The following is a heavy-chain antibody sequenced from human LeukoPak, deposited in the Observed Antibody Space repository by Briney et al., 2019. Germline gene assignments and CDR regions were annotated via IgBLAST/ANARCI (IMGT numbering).Heavy chain of an antibody. CDR3: ARDPGLYGSYYFDY. CDR2: INPNSSGT. V-gene: IGHV1-2*02. Sequence: ASVKVSCKASGYTFTGYYMHWVRQAPGQGLEWMGWINPNSSGTNYAQKFQGRVTMTRDTSISTAYMELSRLRSDDTAVYYCARDPGLYGSYYFDYWGQGTLVTVSS. CDR1: GYTFTGYY. D-gene: IGHD3-10*01. J-gene: IGHJ4*02.